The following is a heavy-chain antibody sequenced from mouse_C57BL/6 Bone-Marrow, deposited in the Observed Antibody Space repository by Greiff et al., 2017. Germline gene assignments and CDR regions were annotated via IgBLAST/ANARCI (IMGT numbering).Heavy chain of an antibody. CDR2: INPYNGGT. D-gene: IGHD2-3*01. CDR3: ARDGYYD. CDR1: GYTFTDYY. V-gene: IGHV1-19*01. Sequence: EVMLVESGPVLVKPGASVKMSCKASGYTFTDYYMNWVKQSHGKSLEWIGVINPYNGGTSYNQKFKGKATLTVDKSSSTAYMELNSLTSEDSAVYYCARDGYYDWGQGTTLTVSS. J-gene: IGHJ2*01.